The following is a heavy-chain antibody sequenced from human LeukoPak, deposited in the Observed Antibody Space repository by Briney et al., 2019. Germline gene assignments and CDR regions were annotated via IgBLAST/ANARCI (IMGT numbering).Heavy chain of an antibody. CDR1: GFTFSSYA. CDR3: AKVRWELRGPFFDY. J-gene: IGHJ4*02. Sequence: GGSLRLSCAASGFTFSSYAMHWVRQAPGKGPEWVSAITGSGSSTYYADSVKGRFTISRDNSKNTIYVQMNSLRAEDTALYYCAKVRWELRGPFFDYWGQGTLVTVSS. CDR2: ITGSGSST. V-gene: IGHV3-23*01. D-gene: IGHD1-26*01.